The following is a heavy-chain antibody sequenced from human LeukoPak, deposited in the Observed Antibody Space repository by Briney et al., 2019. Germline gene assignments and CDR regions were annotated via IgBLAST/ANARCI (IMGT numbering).Heavy chain of an antibody. Sequence: GSLRLSCAASGFTFSSYSMNWVRQAPGKGLEWVSYISSSSSTIYYADSVKGRFTISRDNAKNSLYLQMNSLRAEDTAVYYCARDYTYCSGSRCYDRFDYWGQGIRVTVSS. CDR2: ISSSSSTI. J-gene: IGHJ4*02. CDR1: GFTFSSYS. V-gene: IGHV3-48*04. D-gene: IGHD2-15*01. CDR3: ARDYTYCSGSRCYDRFDY.